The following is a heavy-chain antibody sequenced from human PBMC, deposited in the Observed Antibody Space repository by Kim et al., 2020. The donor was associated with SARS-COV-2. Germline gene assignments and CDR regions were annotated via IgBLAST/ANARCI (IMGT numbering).Heavy chain of an antibody. V-gene: IGHV4-34*01. CDR3: AREGITGTSFDP. Sequence: SETLSLTCAVYGGSFSGYYWSWIRQPPGKGLEWIGEINHSGSTNYNPSLKSRVTISVDTSKNQFSLKLSSVTAADTAVYYCAREGITGTSFDPWGQGTL. CDR1: GGSFSGYY. CDR2: INHSGST. J-gene: IGHJ5*02. D-gene: IGHD1-20*01.